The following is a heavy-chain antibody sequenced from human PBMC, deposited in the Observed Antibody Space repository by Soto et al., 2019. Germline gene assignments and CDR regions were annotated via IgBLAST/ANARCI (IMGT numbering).Heavy chain of an antibody. D-gene: IGHD6-19*01. V-gene: IGHV3-23*01. Sequence: GGSLRLSCAASGFTFSSYAMSWVRQAPGKGLEWVSAISGSGGSTYYADSVKGRFTISRDNSKNTLYLQMNSPRAEDTAVYYCAKSPLGFSGGRGHNASWGRGTLGTVSP. J-gene: IGHJ5*02. CDR1: GFTFSSYA. CDR3: AKSPLGFSGGRGHNAS. CDR2: ISGSGGST.